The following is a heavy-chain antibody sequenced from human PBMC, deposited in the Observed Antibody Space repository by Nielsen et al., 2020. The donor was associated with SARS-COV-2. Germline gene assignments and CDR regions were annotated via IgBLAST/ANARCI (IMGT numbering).Heavy chain of an antibody. D-gene: IGHD5-18*01. Sequence: KFQGRVTITRDTSASTAYMELSSLRSEDTAVYYCARGYSYGYDWYFDLWGRGTLVTVSS. J-gene: IGHJ2*01. V-gene: IGHV1-3*01. CDR3: ARGYSYGYDWYFDL.